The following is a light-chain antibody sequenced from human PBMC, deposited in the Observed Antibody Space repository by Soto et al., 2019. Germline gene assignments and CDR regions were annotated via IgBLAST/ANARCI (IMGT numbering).Light chain of an antibody. CDR1: QSVSSY. CDR2: DAS. CDR3: QHRSSWPLT. V-gene: IGKV3-11*01. Sequence: EVVLTQSPATLFLSPGERATLSCRASQSVSSYLVWYQQKPGQAPRLLIYDASNRATGIPARFSGSGSGTDFTLTISRLEPEAFAVYYCQHRSSWPLTFGGGTKVDIK. J-gene: IGKJ4*01.